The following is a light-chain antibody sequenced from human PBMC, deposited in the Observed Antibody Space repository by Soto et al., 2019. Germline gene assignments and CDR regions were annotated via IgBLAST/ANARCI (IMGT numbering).Light chain of an antibody. CDR1: QGINNE. V-gene: IGKV1-9*01. CDR2: AAS. Sequence: DIQLTQSPSFLSASVGDRVTSTCRASQGINNELAWYQQKPGKAPKLLISAASTLQRGVPSRFSGSGSGTDFTLTISSLQPEDFATYYCQQANSFPLTFGGGTKVDIK. J-gene: IGKJ4*01. CDR3: QQANSFPLT.